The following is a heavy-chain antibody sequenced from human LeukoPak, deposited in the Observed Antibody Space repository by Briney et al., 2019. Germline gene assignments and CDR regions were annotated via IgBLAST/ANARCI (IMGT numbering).Heavy chain of an antibody. Sequence: GGSLRLSCAASGFTFSSYAMSWVRQAPGKGLEWVSAISGSGGSTYYADSVKGRFTISRDNSKNTLYLQMNSLGAEDTAVYYCARDAMGNWDTAMVETYFDYWGQGTLVTVSS. J-gene: IGHJ4*02. CDR1: GFTFSSYA. CDR3: ARDAMGNWDTAMVETYFDY. V-gene: IGHV3-23*01. D-gene: IGHD5-18*01. CDR2: ISGSGGST.